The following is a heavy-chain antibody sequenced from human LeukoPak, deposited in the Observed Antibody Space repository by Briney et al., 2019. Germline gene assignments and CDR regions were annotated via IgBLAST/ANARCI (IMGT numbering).Heavy chain of an antibody. V-gene: IGHV4-59*08. CDR2: IYYSGST. CDR1: GVSISSYY. CDR3: ARASSYTGHLGW. Sequence: PSETLSLTCTVSGVSISSYYWSWIRQPPGKGLEWIGYIYYSGSTNYNPSLKRRVTISVDTSKNQFSLNLISVTAADTAVYYCARASSYTGHLGWWGQGTLVTVSS. J-gene: IGHJ4*02. D-gene: IGHD2-2*01.